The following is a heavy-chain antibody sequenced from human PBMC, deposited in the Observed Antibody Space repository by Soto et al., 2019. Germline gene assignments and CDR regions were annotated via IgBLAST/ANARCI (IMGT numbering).Heavy chain of an antibody. Sequence: GGSLRLSCEASGFTFSGYWMSWVRQAPGKGLEWVADIKHDGSVKFYVDSVKGRFTISRDNAKKLLYLQMSGLRAEGTALYYCARAPYINAWYRFDLWGQGTLVTVSS. V-gene: IGHV3-7*03. J-gene: IGHJ4*02. D-gene: IGHD6-13*01. CDR1: GFTFSGYW. CDR3: ARAPYINAWYRFDL. CDR2: IKHDGSVK.